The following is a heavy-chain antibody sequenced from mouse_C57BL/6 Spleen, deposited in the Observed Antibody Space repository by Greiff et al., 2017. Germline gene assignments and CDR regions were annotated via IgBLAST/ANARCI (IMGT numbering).Heavy chain of an antibody. Sequence: QVQLQQPGAELVMPGASVKLSCKASGYTFTSYWMHWVKQRPGQGLEWIGEIDPSDSYTNYNQKFKGKSTLTVDKSSSTAYMQLSSLTSEDSAVYYCGRGRYYGSSYASYWYFDVWGTGTTVTVSS. D-gene: IGHD1-1*01. CDR1: GYTFTSYW. CDR3: GRGRYYGSSYASYWYFDV. V-gene: IGHV1-69*01. CDR2: IDPSDSYT. J-gene: IGHJ1*03.